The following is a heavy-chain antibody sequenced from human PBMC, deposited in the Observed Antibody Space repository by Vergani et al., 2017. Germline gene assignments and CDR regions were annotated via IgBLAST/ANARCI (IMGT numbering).Heavy chain of an antibody. D-gene: IGHD3-10*01. CDR3: ARDRYYLGSGSYPYFYDYGLDV. Sequence: EVHLLESGGGQVEAGGSLRLSCVASGFTFSNSAMSWVRQTSGKGLEWVSAISGHGDRTYYADSVKGRFTISRDNSKSSLYLQMNSLRAEDTGVYYCARDRYYLGSGSYPYFYDYGLDVWGQGTAVTVSS. CDR2: ISGHGDRT. J-gene: IGHJ6*02. V-gene: IGHV3-23*01. CDR1: GFTFSNSA.